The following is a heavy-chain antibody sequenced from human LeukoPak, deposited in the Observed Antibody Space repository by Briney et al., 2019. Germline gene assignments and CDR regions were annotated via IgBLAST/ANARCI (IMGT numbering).Heavy chain of an antibody. J-gene: IGHJ3*02. CDR2: IGGGGSTI. V-gene: IGHV3-48*03. Sequence: GGSLRLSCAASGFTFSTYEMNWVRQAPGKGLEWVSYIGGGGSTIYYADSVKGRFTISRDNAKSSLYLQMNRLRGEDTGVYYCARDYLVGGTDAFDIWGQGTMVTVSS. CDR3: ARDYLVGGTDAFDI. CDR1: GFTFSTYE. D-gene: IGHD1-1*01.